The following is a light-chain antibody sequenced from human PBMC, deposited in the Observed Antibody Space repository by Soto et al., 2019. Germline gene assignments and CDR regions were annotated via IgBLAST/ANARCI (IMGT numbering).Light chain of an antibody. J-gene: IGKJ2*01. V-gene: IGKV1-39*01. CDR3: QQSYGSPRT. Sequence: DIQMTQSPSSLSASVGDGVTITCRASQSIRSYLNWYQQKPGKAPKLLIYAASSLQSGVPSRFSGSESGTDFTLTISSLQPEDFATYYCQQSYGSPRTFGRGTRLEIK. CDR2: AAS. CDR1: QSIRSY.